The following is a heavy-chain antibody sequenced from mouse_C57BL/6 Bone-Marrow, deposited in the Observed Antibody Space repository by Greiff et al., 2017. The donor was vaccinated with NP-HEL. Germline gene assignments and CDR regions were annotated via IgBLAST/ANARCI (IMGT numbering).Heavy chain of an antibody. J-gene: IGHJ4*01. Sequence: EVQRVESGTVLARPGASVKMSCKTSGYTFTSYWMHWVKQRPGQGLEWIGAIYPGNSDTSYNQKFKGKAKLTAVTSASTAYMELSSLTNEDSAVYYCTSYYYGSSYLYYAMDYWGQGTSVAVSS. CDR3: TSYYYGSSYLYYAMDY. CDR1: GYTFTSYW. D-gene: IGHD1-1*01. CDR2: IYPGNSDT. V-gene: IGHV1-5*01.